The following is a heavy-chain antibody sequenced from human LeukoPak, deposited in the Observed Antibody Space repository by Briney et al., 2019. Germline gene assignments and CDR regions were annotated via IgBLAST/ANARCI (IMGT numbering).Heavy chain of an antibody. J-gene: IGHJ4*02. CDR3: ARDRSGSPNS. CDR1: GGSISSSSYY. CDR2: IYYSGST. D-gene: IGHD1-26*01. V-gene: IGHV4-39*07. Sequence: SETLSLTCSVSGGSISSSSYYWGWIRQPPGKGLEWIGSIYYSGSTYYNPSLKSRVTISVDTSKNQFSLKLSSVTAADTAVYYCARDRSGSPNSWGQGTLVTVSS.